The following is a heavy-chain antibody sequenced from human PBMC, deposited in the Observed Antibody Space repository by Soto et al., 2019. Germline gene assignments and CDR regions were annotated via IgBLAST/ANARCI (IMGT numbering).Heavy chain of an antibody. CDR2: IKQDGSEK. V-gene: IGHV3-7*01. D-gene: IGHD3-10*01. CDR1: GFTFSDYW. J-gene: IGHJ4*02. CDR3: ARPNYYGLGSQARFDY. Sequence: EVQLGESGGGLVQPGGSLRLSCAASGFTFSDYWMSWVRQAPGKGLEWVANIKQDGSEKDYVDSVKGRFTISRDNAKNSLYLQMNSLSGEDTAVYYCARPNYYGLGSQARFDYWGQGALVTVSS.